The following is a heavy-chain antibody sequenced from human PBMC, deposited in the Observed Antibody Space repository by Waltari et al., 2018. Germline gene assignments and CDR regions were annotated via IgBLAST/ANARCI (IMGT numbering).Heavy chain of an antibody. CDR3: ARGWGGHVDY. Sequence: EVQLVESGGGLVQPGGSLRLSCAASGFTFSSYWMHWVRQAPGKGLVWVAGIKSEGGGTKYADAVKGRFTISRDNAKNTLYLQINSLRFEDTAMYYCARGWGGHVDYWGQGTLVTVSS. CDR2: IKSEGGGT. CDR1: GFTFSSYW. V-gene: IGHV3-74*03. D-gene: IGHD3-16*01. J-gene: IGHJ4*02.